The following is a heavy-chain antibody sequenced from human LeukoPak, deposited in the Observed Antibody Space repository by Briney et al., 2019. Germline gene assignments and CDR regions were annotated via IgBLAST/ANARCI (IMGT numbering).Heavy chain of an antibody. D-gene: IGHD3-22*01. Sequence: GGSLRLSCAASGFTFSDYYMSWIRQAPGKGLESLSYISSSGSTIYYADSVKGRFTISRDNAKNSLYLQMNSLRVEDTAVYYCARHYYHGSGHGGYWGQGTLVTVSS. J-gene: IGHJ4*02. V-gene: IGHV3-11*01. CDR3: ARHYYHGSGHGGY. CDR2: ISSSGSTI. CDR1: GFTFSDYY.